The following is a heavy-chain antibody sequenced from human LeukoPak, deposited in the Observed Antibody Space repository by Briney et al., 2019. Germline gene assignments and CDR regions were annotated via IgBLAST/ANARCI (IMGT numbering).Heavy chain of an antibody. CDR1: GYTFTNYY. CDR2: INPNGGST. D-gene: IGHD3-16*01. V-gene: IGHV1-46*01. Sequence: GASVKVSCKASGYTFTNYYIHWVRQAPGQGLEWVGLINPNGGSTGYAQRFQGRVTVTTDTSTSTVYMELSSLGSEDTAVYYCARERRAWGEDFWGQGTLVTVSS. J-gene: IGHJ4*02. CDR3: ARERRAWGEDF.